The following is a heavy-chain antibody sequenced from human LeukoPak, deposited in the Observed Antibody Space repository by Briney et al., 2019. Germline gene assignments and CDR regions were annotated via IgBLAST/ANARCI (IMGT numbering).Heavy chain of an antibody. CDR1: GGSISSTNW. CDR2: INHSGST. D-gene: IGHD3-22*01. Sequence: ASGTLSLTCGVSGGSISSTNWWSWVRQPPGKGLEWIGEINHSGSTNYNPSLKSRVTISVDTSKNQFSLKLSSVTAADTAVYFCARGPPTDYYDSSGFYYVFDYWGQGTLVTVSS. CDR3: ARGPPTDYYDSSGFYYVFDY. V-gene: IGHV4-4*02. J-gene: IGHJ4*02.